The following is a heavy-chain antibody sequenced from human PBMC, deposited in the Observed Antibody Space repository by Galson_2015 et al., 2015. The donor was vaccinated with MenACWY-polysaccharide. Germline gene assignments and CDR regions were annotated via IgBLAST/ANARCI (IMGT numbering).Heavy chain of an antibody. CDR2: IYRDDEK. CDR1: GFSLSTTYMG. CDR3: AHSRYSTNGVYYRGIADY. J-gene: IGHJ4*02. Sequence: PALAQPTQTLTLTCTFSGFSLSTTYMGVGWIRQSPAKALEWLAVIYRDDEKRHIPSLKTRLTITNDASRSQVVLTMTNMDPVDTGTYYCAHSRYSTNGVYYRGIADYWGQGTLVTVSS. D-gene: IGHD2-8*01. V-gene: IGHV2-5*02.